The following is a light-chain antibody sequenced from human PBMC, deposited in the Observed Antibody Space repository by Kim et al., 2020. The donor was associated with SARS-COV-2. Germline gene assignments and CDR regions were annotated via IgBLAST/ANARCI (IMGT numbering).Light chain of an antibody. CDR1: QSISSY. Sequence: ASVGDRVTITCRASQSISSYLNGYQQKPGKAPKLLIYAASSLQSGVPSRLSGSGSGTDFTLTISSLQPEDFATYYCQQSYSTPMYTFGQGTKLEI. CDR3: QQSYSTPMYT. CDR2: AAS. V-gene: IGKV1-39*01. J-gene: IGKJ2*01.